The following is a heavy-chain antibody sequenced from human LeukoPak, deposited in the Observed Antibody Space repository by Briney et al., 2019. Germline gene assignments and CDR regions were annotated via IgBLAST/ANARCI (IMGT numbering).Heavy chain of an antibody. Sequence: SETLSLTCTVSGTSISSYYWSWIRRPPGKGLEWIGYVYYSGSTNYNPSLKGRVTISLDTSKIQFSLKLSSVTAADTAVYYCARRDSAYSFDYWGQGALVTVSS. V-gene: IGHV4-59*08. CDR3: ARRDSAYSFDY. CDR1: GTSISSYY. CDR2: VYYSGST. D-gene: IGHD2-15*01. J-gene: IGHJ4*02.